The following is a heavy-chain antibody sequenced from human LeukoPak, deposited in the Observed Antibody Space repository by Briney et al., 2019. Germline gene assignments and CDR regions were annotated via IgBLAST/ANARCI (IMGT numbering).Heavy chain of an antibody. CDR1: GFTFSSYG. V-gene: IGHV3-33*01. J-gene: IGHJ4*02. D-gene: IGHD6-19*01. CDR3: ATEEQWLVIDY. CDR2: IWYDGSNK. Sequence: GGSLRLSCAASGFTFSSYGMHWVRQAPGKGLEWVAVIWYDGSNKYYADSVKGRFTISRDNSKNTLYLQMNSLRAEDTAVYYCATEEQWLVIDYWGQGTLVTVSS.